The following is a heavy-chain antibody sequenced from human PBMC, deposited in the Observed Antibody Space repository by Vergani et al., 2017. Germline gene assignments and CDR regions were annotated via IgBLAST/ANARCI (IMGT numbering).Heavy chain of an antibody. CDR2: IYYSGST. CDR3: RAAACTRGYFDY. Sequence: QVQLQESGPGLVKPSQTLSLTCTVSGGSISSGDYYWSWIRQHPGKGREWIGYIYYSGSTYYNPSLKSRVTISVDTSKNQFSLKLSSVTAADTAVYYCRAAACTRGYFDYWGQGTLVTVSS. CDR1: GGSISSGDYY. D-gene: IGHD6-13*01. V-gene: IGHV4-31*03. J-gene: IGHJ4*02.